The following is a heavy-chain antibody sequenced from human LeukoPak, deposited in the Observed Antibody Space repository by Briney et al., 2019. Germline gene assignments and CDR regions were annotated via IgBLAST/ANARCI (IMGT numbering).Heavy chain of an antibody. V-gene: IGHV1-8*02. J-gene: IGHJ4*02. Sequence: ASVKVSCKASGYTFTSYYIHWVRQAPGQGLEWMGWMNPVSGKAGSAQKFQGRVTLTRDTSISTAYMEVSSLRFDDTAFYYCARAPMGTAPLYWGQGTLVTVSS. CDR3: ARAPMGTAPLY. CDR2: MNPVSGKA. CDR1: GYTFTSYY. D-gene: IGHD1/OR15-1a*01.